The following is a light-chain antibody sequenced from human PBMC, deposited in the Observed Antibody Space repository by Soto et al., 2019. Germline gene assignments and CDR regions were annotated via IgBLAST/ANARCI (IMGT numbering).Light chain of an antibody. CDR1: QRVSSN. J-gene: IGKJ1*01. CDR3: QQYNNWPPWT. V-gene: IGKV3-15*01. Sequence: EIVMTQSPATLSVSPGERATLSCGASQRVSSNLAWYQQKPGQAPRLLIYGASTRATGIPARFSGSGSGTEFTLTISSLQSEDFAVYYCQQYNNWPPWTFGQGTKVEIK. CDR2: GAS.